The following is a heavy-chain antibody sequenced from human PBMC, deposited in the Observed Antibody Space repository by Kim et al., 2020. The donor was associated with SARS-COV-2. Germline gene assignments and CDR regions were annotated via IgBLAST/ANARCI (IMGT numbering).Heavy chain of an antibody. D-gene: IGHD4-17*01. Sequence: GGSLRLSCAASGFTFSSYGMHWVRQAPGKGLEWVAVISYDGSNKYYADSVKGRFTISRDNSKNTLYLQMNSLRAEDTAVYYCARVPATETPRYYYYGMDVWGQGTTVTVSS. J-gene: IGHJ6*02. V-gene: IGHV3-33*05. CDR2: ISYDGSNK. CDR1: GFTFSSYG. CDR3: ARVPATETPRYYYYGMDV.